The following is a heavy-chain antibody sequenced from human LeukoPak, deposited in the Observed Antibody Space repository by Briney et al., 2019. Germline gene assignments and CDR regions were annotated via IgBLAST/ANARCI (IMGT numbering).Heavy chain of an antibody. CDR3: ARVAYASSGPRDY. CDR2: INAGNGNT. J-gene: IGHJ4*02. CDR1: GCTFTSYA. Sequence: AASVKVSCKASGCTFTSYAMHWVRQAPGQRLEWMGWINAGNGNTKYSQKFQGRVTITRDTSASTAYMELSSLRSEDTAVYYCARVAYASSGPRDYWGQGTLVTVSS. D-gene: IGHD3-22*01. V-gene: IGHV1-3*01.